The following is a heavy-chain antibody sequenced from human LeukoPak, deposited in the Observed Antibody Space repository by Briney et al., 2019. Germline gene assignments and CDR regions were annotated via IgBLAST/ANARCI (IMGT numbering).Heavy chain of an antibody. D-gene: IGHD5-12*01. CDR1: GGTFSTYG. Sequence: SVRVSCKASGGTFSTYGISWVRQAPGQGLEWMGRIIPRLSTSNYAQKFQGRVTITTDESTSTAYTELSSLRSEDTAVYYCARDPHSGYDRLFDAFDIWGQGTMVTVSS. V-gene: IGHV1-69*11. CDR3: ARDPHSGYDRLFDAFDI. J-gene: IGHJ3*02. CDR2: IIPRLSTS.